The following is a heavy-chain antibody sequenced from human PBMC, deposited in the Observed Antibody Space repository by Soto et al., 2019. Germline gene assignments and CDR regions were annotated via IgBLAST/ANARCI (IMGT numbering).Heavy chain of an antibody. J-gene: IGHJ4*02. CDR1: GFTFSSYS. Sequence: GGSLRLSCAASGFTFSSYSMNWVRQAPGKGLEWVSYISSSSSTIYYADSVKGRFTISRDNAKNSLYLQMNSLRAEDTAVYYCARRGPGYYDSSGYLFDYWGQGTLVTVSS. CDR3: ARRGPGYYDSSGYLFDY. D-gene: IGHD3-22*01. CDR2: ISSSSSTI. V-gene: IGHV3-48*01.